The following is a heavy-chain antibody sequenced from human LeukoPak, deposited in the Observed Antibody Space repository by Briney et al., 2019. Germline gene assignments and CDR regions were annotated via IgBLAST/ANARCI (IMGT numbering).Heavy chain of an antibody. D-gene: IGHD4-17*01. CDR2: INQDESQK. V-gene: IGHV3-7*01. J-gene: IGHJ4*02. CDR3: ARDGDYGAYFDY. Sequence: GGSLRLSCAASGFTFSGFWMKWVRQAPGKGLEWVANINQDESQKYYVDSVKGRFTISRDNAKNSLYLQMNSLRAEDTAVYYCARDGDYGAYFDYWGQGTLVTVSS. CDR1: GFTFSGFW.